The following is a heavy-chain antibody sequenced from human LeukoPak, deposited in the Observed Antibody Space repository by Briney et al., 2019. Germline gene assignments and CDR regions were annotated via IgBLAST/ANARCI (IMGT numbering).Heavy chain of an antibody. V-gene: IGHV4-4*07. Sequence: SETLSLTCTVSGGSVSSHFWNWIRQPAGKGPEWIGRIYNSGSTNYNPSLGSRVTITLDRSKSQFFLKLTSVTAADTAVYYCANSISMDFEYWGQGTLVTVSS. J-gene: IGHJ4*02. D-gene: IGHD2/OR15-2a*01. CDR3: ANSISMDFEY. CDR1: GGSVSSHF. CDR2: IYNSGST.